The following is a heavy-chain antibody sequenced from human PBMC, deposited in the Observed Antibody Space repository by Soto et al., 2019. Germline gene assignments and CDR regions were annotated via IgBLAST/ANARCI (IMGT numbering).Heavy chain of an antibody. CDR3: ARDRGVAPPVAGNTHYYYYMDV. J-gene: IGHJ6*03. CDR2: ISAFNGNT. V-gene: IGHV1-18*01. Sequence: QDQLVQSGAEVKKPGASVTVSCKPSGYTFTNYGVTWVRQAPGQGLEWMGGISAFNGNTHYAQNLQGRVTMTTGASTSTAYMELRSLRSDDTAVYYCARDRGVAPPVAGNTHYYYYMDVWGKGTTVTVSS. CDR1: GYTFTNYG. D-gene: IGHD6-19*01.